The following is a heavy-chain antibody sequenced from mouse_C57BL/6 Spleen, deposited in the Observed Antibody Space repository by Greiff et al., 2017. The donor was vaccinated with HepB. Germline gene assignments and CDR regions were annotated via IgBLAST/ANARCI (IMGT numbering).Heavy chain of an antibody. CDR1: GYTFTGYW. Sequence: QVQLQQSGAELMKPGASVKLSCKATGYTFTGYWIEWVKQKPGHGLEWIGEILPGSGSTNYNENFKGKATFTADTSSNTAYMQLSSLTTEDSAISDCAIYDDYDGGWYFDVWGTGTTVTVSS. CDR3: AIYDDYDGGWYFDV. J-gene: IGHJ1*03. V-gene: IGHV1-9*01. D-gene: IGHD2-4*01. CDR2: ILPGSGST.